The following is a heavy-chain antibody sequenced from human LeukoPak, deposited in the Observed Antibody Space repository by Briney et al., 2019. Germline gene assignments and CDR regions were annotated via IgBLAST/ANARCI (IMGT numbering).Heavy chain of an antibody. Sequence: GRSLRLSCAASGFTFSSYAMHWARQAPGKGLEWVAVISYDGSNKYYADSVKGRFTISRDNSKNTLYLQMNSLRAEDTAVYYCAREHVWELAYFDYWGQGTLVTVSS. D-gene: IGHD3-10*01. V-gene: IGHV3-30-3*01. CDR3: AREHVWELAYFDY. CDR1: GFTFSSYA. CDR2: ISYDGSNK. J-gene: IGHJ4*02.